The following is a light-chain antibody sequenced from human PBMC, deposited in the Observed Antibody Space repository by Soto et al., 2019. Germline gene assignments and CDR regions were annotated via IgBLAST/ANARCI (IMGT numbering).Light chain of an antibody. V-gene: IGKV4-1*01. Sequence: DIVMTQSPDSLAVSLGERATINCKSSQSVLYSSDKRNNLAWYQQKAGHPPKLIIYWASVREFGVPERFSGSGSVTHFTLTISSLQSEDVAVYYCQQDYSSPGTFGQGTNVEIK. CDR1: QSVLYSSDKRNN. CDR3: QQDYSSPGT. CDR2: WAS. J-gene: IGKJ1*01.